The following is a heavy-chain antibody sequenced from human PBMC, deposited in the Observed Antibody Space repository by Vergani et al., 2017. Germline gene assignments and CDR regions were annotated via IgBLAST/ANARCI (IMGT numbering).Heavy chain of an antibody. D-gene: IGHD5-18*01. CDR1: GFTFSSYS. V-gene: IGHV3-48*01. Sequence: VQLVESGGGVVQPGTSLRLSCAASGFTFSSYSMNWVRQAPGKGLEWVSYISSSSSTIYYADSVKGRFTISRDNAKNSLYLQMNSLRAEDTAVYYCARDLRIQLWSDYDYWGQGTLVTVSS. CDR2: ISSSSSTI. CDR3: ARDLRIQLWSDYDY. J-gene: IGHJ4*02.